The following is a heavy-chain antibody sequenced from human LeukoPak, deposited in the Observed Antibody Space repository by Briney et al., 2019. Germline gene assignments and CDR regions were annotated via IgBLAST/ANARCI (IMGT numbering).Heavy chain of an antibody. V-gene: IGHV3-23*01. Sequence: GGSLRLSCAASGFTFSSYAMSWVRQAPGEGLEWISAITDSGGDTYHADSVKGRFTISRDNSKNTLYLQMDSLRVEDTAVYYCAKGSSWSRPYYFDYWGQGTLVTVSS. CDR3: AKGSSWSRPYYFDY. CDR2: ITDSGGDT. CDR1: GFTFSSYA. J-gene: IGHJ4*02. D-gene: IGHD6-13*01.